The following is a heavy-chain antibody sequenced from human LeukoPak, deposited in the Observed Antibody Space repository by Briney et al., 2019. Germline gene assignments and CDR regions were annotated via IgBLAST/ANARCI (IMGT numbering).Heavy chain of an antibody. CDR1: GFTFSSYW. CDR2: INSDGSST. V-gene: IGHV3-74*01. CDR3: AATYYYDGSGDY. J-gene: IGHJ4*02. Sequence: GGSLRLSCAASGFTFSSYWMHWVRQAPGKGLVWVSRINSDGSSTIHADSVKGRFTIPRDNAKNTLYLQMNSLRTEDTAVYYCAATYYYDGSGDYWGQGTLVTVSS. D-gene: IGHD3-22*01.